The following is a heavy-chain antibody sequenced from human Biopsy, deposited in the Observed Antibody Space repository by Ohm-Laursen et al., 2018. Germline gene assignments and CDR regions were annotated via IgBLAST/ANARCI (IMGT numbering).Heavy chain of an antibody. CDR3: AIDRVPRRGVMPVYYYGMDV. V-gene: IGHV4-61*01. CDR1: GGSVSSSNYY. CDR2: IYNTERT. J-gene: IGHJ6*02. Sequence: TLSLTCSVSGGSVSSSNYYWNWIRQTPGKGLEWIGLIYNTERTNYNPSLKSRVTISLDTSKNQFSLELSSVNPSDTAVYYCAIDRVPRRGVMPVYYYGMDVWGQGSTVTVSS. D-gene: IGHD2-21*01.